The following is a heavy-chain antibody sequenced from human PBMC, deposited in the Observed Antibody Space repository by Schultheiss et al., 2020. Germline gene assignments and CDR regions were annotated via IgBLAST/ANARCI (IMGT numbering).Heavy chain of an antibody. CDR1: GGSISSYY. CDR2: IYYTGST. J-gene: IGHJ4*02. D-gene: IGHD3-3*01. Sequence: SETLSLTCTVSGGSISSYYWSWIRQPPGKGLEWIGYIYYTGSTNYNPSLKSRVTISVDTSKNQFSLKLSSVTAADTAVYYCARQGSTGDFRPFDYWGQGALVTVSS. CDR3: ARQGSTGDFRPFDY. V-gene: IGHV4-59*08.